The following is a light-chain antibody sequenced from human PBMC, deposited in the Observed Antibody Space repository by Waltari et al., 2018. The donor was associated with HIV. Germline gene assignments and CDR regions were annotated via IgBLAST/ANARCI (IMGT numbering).Light chain of an antibody. CDR2: EGN. CDR3: SSYTSFSTVL. CDR1: SSDVGTYSL. Sequence: QSALTQPASVSGSPGQSITISCTGTSSDVGTYSLVSWYQNHPGKAPKLMIYEGNKRPSGFSKRFSRSKSGNTASLTISGLQAEDEADYYCSSYTSFSTVLFGGGTKLTVL. J-gene: IGLJ2*01. V-gene: IGLV2-23*01.